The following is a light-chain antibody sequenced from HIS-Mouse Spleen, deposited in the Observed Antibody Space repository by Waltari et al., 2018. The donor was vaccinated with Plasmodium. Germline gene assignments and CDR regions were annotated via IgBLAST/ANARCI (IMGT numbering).Light chain of an antibody. CDR3: QQYGSSLPWT. CDR2: GAS. CDR1: QSVSSSY. Sequence: EIVLTQSPGTLSLSPGERDTLSCRASQSVSSSYLAWYQQKPGKAPRLLIYGASSRATGIPDRFSGSGSGTDFTLTISRLEPEDVAVYYCQQYGSSLPWTFGQGTKVEIK. V-gene: IGKV3-20*01. J-gene: IGKJ1*01.